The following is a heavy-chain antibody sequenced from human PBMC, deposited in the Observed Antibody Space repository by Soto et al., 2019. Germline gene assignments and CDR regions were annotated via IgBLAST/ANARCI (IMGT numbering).Heavy chain of an antibody. CDR1: VGSISSHY. CDR3: ARDGREAYGMDV. D-gene: IGHD1-26*01. CDR2: IYYRGST. J-gene: IGHJ6*02. V-gene: IGHV4-59*11. Sequence: SDTLSLTCTFSVGSISSHYWSWVRQAPGKGLEWIGHIYYRGSTSYNPSLRSRSTISVDTSNNQFSLKLNSVTTADTAVYYCARDGREAYGMDVWGQGTKVTVXS.